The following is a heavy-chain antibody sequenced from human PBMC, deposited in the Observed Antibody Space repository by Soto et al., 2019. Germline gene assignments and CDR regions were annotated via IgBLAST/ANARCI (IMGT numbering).Heavy chain of an antibody. V-gene: IGHV4-39*01. CDR3: ARQGSNYYYFLDF. CDR1: GGSISSSSYY. Sequence: PSETLSLTCTVSGGSISSSSYYWGWIRQPPGKGLEWIGSIYYSGSTYYNPSLKSRVTISVDTSKNQFSLKLSSVTAADTAVYYCARQGSNYYYFLDFSGKGSSVIVSS. J-gene: IGHJ6*03. CDR2: IYYSGST.